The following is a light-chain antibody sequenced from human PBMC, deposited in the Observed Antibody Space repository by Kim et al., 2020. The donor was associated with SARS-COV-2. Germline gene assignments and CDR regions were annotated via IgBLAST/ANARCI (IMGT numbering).Light chain of an antibody. CDR2: STD. CDR3: LLHYTGAQV. CDR1: TGAVTDSHY. J-gene: IGLJ2*01. V-gene: IGLV7-43*01. Sequence: QAVVTQEPSLTVSPGGTVTLTCASRTGAVTDSHYPNWFQQKPGQPPRPLIYSTDRKHSWTPARFSGSLLGGKAALTLSAARPEDEGDYSCLLHYTGAQVFGGGTQLTVL.